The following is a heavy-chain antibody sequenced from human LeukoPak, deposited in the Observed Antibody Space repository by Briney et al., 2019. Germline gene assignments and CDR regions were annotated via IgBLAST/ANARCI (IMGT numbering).Heavy chain of an antibody. D-gene: IGHD4-17*01. V-gene: IGHV4-39*01. J-gene: IGHJ4*02. CDR2: FYYSGST. Sequence: PSETLSLTCTLSGRSISRSSYYWGWIRQPPGKGLEWIGSFYYSGSTYYNPSLKSRVTISVDTSKNQFSLKLSSVTAADTAVYFCARDYGDHAFDCWGQGTLVTVSS. CDR3: ARDYGDHAFDC. CDR1: GRSISRSSYY.